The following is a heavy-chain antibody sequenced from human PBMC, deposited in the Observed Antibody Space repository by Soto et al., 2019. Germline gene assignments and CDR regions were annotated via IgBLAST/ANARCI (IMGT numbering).Heavy chain of an antibody. CDR2: IYYTGGT. Sequence: QVQLQESGPGLLRPSETLSLTCSVSGGSISTSYWNWIRQSPGKGLEWIGYIYYTGGTNYNPSLGSRITMSIDPSKNQFSLKLRSVTAAATAVYYCAKEAYASGWYGDWGQGTLVTVSS. D-gene: IGHD6-19*01. V-gene: IGHV4-59*01. CDR1: GGSISTSY. CDR3: AKEAYASGWYGD. J-gene: IGHJ1*01.